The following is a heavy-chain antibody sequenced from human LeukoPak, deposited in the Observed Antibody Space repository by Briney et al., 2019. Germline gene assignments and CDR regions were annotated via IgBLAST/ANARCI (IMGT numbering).Heavy chain of an antibody. D-gene: IGHD3-10*01. CDR3: ARKPLGSSRYDY. Sequence: SETLSLTCAVSGGSITSGNNYWSWIRQHPGTGLEWIGYIYYSGSTYYNPSLKSRVTISVDTSKNQFSLKLSSVTATDTAVYYCARKPLGSSRYDYWGQGTLVTVSS. J-gene: IGHJ4*02. V-gene: IGHV4-31*11. CDR1: GGSITSGNNY. CDR2: IYYSGST.